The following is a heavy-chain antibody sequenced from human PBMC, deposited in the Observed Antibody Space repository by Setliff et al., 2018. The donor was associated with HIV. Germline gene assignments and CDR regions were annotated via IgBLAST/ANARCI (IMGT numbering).Heavy chain of an antibody. CDR2: MNPNSGNT. CDR3: AREYKAPEWLPTVVDYCYYGMDV. V-gene: IGHV1-8*02. D-gene: IGHD3-3*01. Sequence: ASVKVSCKASGYTFTSYDINWVRQATGQGLEWMGWMNPNSGNTGYAKKFQGRVTMTRNTSISTAYMELSSLRSEDTAVYYCAREYKAPEWLPTVVDYCYYGMDVWGQGTTVTVSS. CDR1: GYTFTSYD. J-gene: IGHJ6*02.